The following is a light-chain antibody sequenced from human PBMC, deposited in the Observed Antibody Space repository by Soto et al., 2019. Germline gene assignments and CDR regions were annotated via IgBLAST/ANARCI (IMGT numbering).Light chain of an antibody. CDR2: KVS. Sequence: VVTQSTLSLPVTLGQAASISCRSSQGLVHSDGNTYLSWFHQRPGHSPRRLIHKVSNRDSGVPDRFSGSGSGTDFTLKISRVEAEDVGVYYCMQPLQSWTFGQGTKVDI. CDR3: MQPLQSWT. CDR1: QGLVHSDGNTY. J-gene: IGKJ1*01. V-gene: IGKV2-30*02.